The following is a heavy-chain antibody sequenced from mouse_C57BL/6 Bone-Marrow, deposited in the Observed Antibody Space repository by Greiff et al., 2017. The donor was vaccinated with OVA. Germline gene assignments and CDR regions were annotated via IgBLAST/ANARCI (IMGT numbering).Heavy chain of an antibody. Sequence: EVKVVESRGGLVQPGGSLKLSCAASGFTFSDYGMAWVRQAPRKGPEGVAFISNLAYSIYYADTVTGRFTISRENAKNTLYLEMSSLRSEDTAMYYCARPYYDCDGRYWYFDVWGTGTTVTVSS. CDR3: ARPYYDCDGRYWYFDV. D-gene: IGHD2-4*01. J-gene: IGHJ1*03. V-gene: IGHV5-15*01. CDR1: GFTFSDYG. CDR2: ISNLAYSI.